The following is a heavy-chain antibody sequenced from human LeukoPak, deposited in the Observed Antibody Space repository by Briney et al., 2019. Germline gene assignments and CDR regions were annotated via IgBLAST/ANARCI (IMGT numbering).Heavy chain of an antibody. D-gene: IGHD6-19*01. CDR1: GFTFTSHW. V-gene: IGHV3-7*01. Sequence: GGSLRLSCGASGFTFTSHWMSWVRQVPGKGLEWVANLNRDGSERQYVDSVKGRFTISRDNAKNSLYLQMNSLRAEDTAVYYCARDSSGWNYYFDYWGQGTLVTVSS. J-gene: IGHJ4*02. CDR2: LNRDGSER. CDR3: ARDSSGWNYYFDY.